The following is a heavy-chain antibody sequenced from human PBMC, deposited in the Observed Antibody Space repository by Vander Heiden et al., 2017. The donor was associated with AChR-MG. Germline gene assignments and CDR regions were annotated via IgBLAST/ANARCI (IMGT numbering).Heavy chain of an antibody. CDR3: ARVPRRSGHRQGA. CDR1: GGSFSGYY. D-gene: IGHD3-3*01. CDR2: INHSGST. V-gene: IGHV4-34*01. Sequence: QVQLQQWGAELLKPSETLSLTCAVYGGSFSGYYWSWIRQPPGKGLEWIGEINHSGSTNYNPSLKSRVTISVDTSKNQFSLKLSSVTAADTAVYYCARVPRRSGHRQGAWGQGTLVTVSS. J-gene: IGHJ5*02.